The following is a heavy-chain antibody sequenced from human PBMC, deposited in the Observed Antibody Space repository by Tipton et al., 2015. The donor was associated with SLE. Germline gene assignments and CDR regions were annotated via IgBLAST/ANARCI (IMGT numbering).Heavy chain of an antibody. Sequence: TLSLTCSVSGDSISGYYWSWIRQPPGKGLEWIGNIYDSGRTKYNPSLKSRVNISIDTSSNQFSLKLSSVTAADTAMYYCARDGAPYYYDSSGYPNYFDYWGQGTLVTVSS. V-gene: IGHV4-59*01. CDR1: GDSISGYY. D-gene: IGHD3-22*01. CDR2: IYDSGRT. CDR3: ARDGAPYYYDSSGYPNYFDY. J-gene: IGHJ4*02.